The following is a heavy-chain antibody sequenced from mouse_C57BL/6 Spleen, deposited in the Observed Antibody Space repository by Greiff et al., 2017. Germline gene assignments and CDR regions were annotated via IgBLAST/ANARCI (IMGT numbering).Heavy chain of an antibody. CDR3: ALYSNYVGFAY. Sequence: DVKLQESVAELVRPGASVKLSCTASGFNIKNTYMHWVKQRPEQGLEWIGRIDPANGNTKYTPKFHGKATITADTSSNTAYLQLSSLTSEDTYIYYCALYSNYVGFAYWGQGTLVTVSA. V-gene: IGHV14-3*01. CDR1: GFNIKNTY. D-gene: IGHD2-5*01. CDR2: IDPANGNT. J-gene: IGHJ3*01.